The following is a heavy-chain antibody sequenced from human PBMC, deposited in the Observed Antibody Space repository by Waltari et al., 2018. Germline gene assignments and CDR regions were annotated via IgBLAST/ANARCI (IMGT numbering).Heavy chain of an antibody. J-gene: IGHJ3*02. CDR1: GYTFKGYY. V-gene: IGHV1-2*02. CDR2: INPNSGGT. D-gene: IGHD1-26*01. Sequence: QVQLVQSGAEVKKTGASVKVSCKASGYTFKGYYMNWVRQAPGQGIEWRGVINPNSGGTNYAQSFQVGVTMTGDTSISTAYMWLSRLGSDDTALYYCARGHAVWEPNAFDTWGQGTMVTVSS. CDR3: ARGHAVWEPNAFDT.